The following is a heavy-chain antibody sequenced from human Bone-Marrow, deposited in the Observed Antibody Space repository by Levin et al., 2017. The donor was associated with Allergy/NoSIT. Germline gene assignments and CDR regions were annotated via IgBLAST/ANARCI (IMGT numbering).Heavy chain of an antibody. Sequence: GGSLRLSCAGSGFVVSSSHMGWVRQAPGKGLEWISFLYADGTTHYAASVKGRFTISRDTSMNTLHLQMNSLRAGDTAVYYCARESTGMSFDPWGQGTLVTVTS. J-gene: IGHJ5*02. V-gene: IGHV3-53*01. D-gene: IGHD3-10*01. CDR2: LYADGTT. CDR3: ARESTGMSFDP. CDR1: GFVVSSSH.